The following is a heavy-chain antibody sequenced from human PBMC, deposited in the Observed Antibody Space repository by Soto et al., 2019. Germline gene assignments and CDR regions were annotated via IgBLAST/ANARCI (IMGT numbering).Heavy chain of an antibody. J-gene: IGHJ6*02. CDR1: GYTFTTYA. V-gene: IGHV1-3*01. Sequence: QVQLVQSGAEVKKPGASVKVSCKASGYTFTTYAIHWVRQAPGQGLEWMGWINAGNGNTQYSQKFQGRVTFTRDTSASTAYMELSSLRSEDTAVYYCARVTVAGLIFYYYGIDVWGQGSSVTVSS. CDR2: INAGNGNT. CDR3: ARVTVAGLIFYYYGIDV. D-gene: IGHD6-19*01.